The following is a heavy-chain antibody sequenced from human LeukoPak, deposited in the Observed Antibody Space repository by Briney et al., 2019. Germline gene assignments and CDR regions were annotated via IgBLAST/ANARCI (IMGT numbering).Heavy chain of an antibody. CDR1: GFTFSSYA. J-gene: IGHJ6*02. CDR3: ARGEDIVVVPAAFYGMDV. D-gene: IGHD2-2*01. CDR2: ISYDGSNK. Sequence: QPGRSLRLSCAASGFTFSSYAMHWVRQAPGKGLEWVAVISYDGSNKYYADSVKGRFTISRDNSKNTLYLQMNSLRAEDTAVYYCARGEDIVVVPAAFYGMDVWGQGTTVTVSS. V-gene: IGHV3-30-3*01.